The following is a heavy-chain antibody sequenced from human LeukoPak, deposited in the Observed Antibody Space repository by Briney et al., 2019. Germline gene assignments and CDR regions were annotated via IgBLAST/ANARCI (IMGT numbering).Heavy chain of an antibody. V-gene: IGHV3-23*01. J-gene: IGHJ4*02. Sequence: GGSLRLSCAASGFTFSSYAMSWVRQAPGKGLEWVSAISGSGGSTYYADSVKGRFTISRDNSKNTLYLQMNSLRAEDTVVYYCAKYRYDFWSGYLNYWGQGTLVTVSS. D-gene: IGHD3-3*01. CDR2: ISGSGGST. CDR1: GFTFSSYA. CDR3: AKYRYDFWSGYLNY.